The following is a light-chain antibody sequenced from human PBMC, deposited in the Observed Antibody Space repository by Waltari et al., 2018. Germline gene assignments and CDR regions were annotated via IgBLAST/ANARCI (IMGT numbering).Light chain of an antibody. Sequence: SYELTQPPSVSVSPGQTARITCSGDGLPKQYAFWYQQKSGQAPVLVIKKDTKGPSGIPERFCGSSSENIGTLTISGVQAEDEADYYCQSADSTGTLRVFGGGTKLTVL. CDR1: GLPKQY. CDR2: KDT. V-gene: IGLV3-25*03. CDR3: QSADSTGTLRV. J-gene: IGLJ3*02.